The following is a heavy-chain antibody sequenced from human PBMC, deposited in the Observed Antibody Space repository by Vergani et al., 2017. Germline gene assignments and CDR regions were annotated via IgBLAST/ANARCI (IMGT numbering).Heavy chain of an antibody. CDR3: ARVGTSSNRDYFDY. CDR2: INPNSGGT. J-gene: IGHJ4*02. D-gene: IGHD2-2*01. V-gene: IGHV1-2*02. Sequence: QVQLVQSGAEVKKPGPSVKVSCKASGYTLTDYFMHWVRQAPGQGLEWMDWINPNSGGTNYAQKFQGRVTMTRDTSISTAYMELSNLRSDDTAVYYCARVGTSSNRDYFDYWGQGTLVTVSS. CDR1: GYTLTDYF.